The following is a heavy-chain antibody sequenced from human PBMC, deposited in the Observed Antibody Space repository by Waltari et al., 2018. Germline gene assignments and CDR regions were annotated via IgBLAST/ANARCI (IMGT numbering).Heavy chain of an antibody. CDR1: GFTFSSYG. CDR2: IRYDGSNK. D-gene: IGHD2-8*01. CDR3: AKGVVLMVYAIHHFDY. V-gene: IGHV3-30*02. J-gene: IGHJ4*02. Sequence: QVQLVESGGGVVQPGGSLRLSCAASGFTFSSYGMHWVRQAPGKGLEWVAFIRYDGSNKYYADSVKGRFTISRDNSKNTLYLQMNSLRAEDTAVYYCAKGVVLMVYAIHHFDYWGQGTLVTVSS.